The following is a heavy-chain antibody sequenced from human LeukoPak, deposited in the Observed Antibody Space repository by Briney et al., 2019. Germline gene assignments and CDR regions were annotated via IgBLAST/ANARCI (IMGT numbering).Heavy chain of an antibody. V-gene: IGHV3-9*01. CDR2: ISWNSGSI. CDR1: GFTFDDYA. J-gene: IGHJ4*02. D-gene: IGHD1-26*01. CDR3: AKDIDGSYYRYFDY. Sequence: GGSLRLSCAASGFTFDDYAMHWVRQAPGKGLEWVSGISWNSGSIGYADSVKGRFTISRDNAKNSLYLQMNSLRAEDTALYYCAKDIDGSYYRYFDYWGQGTLVTVSS.